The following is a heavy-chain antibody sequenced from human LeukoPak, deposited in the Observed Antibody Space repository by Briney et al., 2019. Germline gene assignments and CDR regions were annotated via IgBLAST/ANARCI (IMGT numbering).Heavy chain of an antibody. D-gene: IGHD2-15*01. CDR2: ISAYNGNT. CDR3: ATAFGYCSGGSCYDGGH. CDR1: GGTFSSYA. Sequence: GASVKVSCKASGGTFSSYAISWVRQAPGQGLEWMGWISAYNGNTNYAQKLQGRVTMTTDTSTSTAYMELRSLRSDDTAVYYCATAFGYCSGGSCYDGGHWGQGTLVTVSS. J-gene: IGHJ4*02. V-gene: IGHV1-18*01.